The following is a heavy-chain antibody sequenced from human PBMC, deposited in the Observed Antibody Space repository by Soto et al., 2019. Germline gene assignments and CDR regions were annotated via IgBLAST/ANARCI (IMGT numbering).Heavy chain of an antibody. Sequence: SETLSLTCTVGGGSISSYYWSWSRQPPGKGLEWIGYIYYSGSTNYNPSLKSRVTISVDTSKNQFSLKLSSVTAADTAVYYCASIQYSRGWDVTQDWFDPWGQGTLVTVS. J-gene: IGHJ5*02. D-gene: IGHD6-19*01. V-gene: IGHV4-59*01. CDR1: GGSISSYY. CDR3: ASIQYSRGWDVTQDWFDP. CDR2: IYYSGST.